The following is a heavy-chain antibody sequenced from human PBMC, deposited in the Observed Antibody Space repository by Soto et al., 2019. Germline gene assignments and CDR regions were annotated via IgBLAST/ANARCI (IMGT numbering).Heavy chain of an antibody. Sequence: SETLSITCTVCGGSISSSSFYWGWIRQTPGKGLEWIGSIYYSGSTYYNPSLKSRVTISVDTSKNQFSLKLSSVTAADTAVYYCARPSYVYFWWSDRALDAYYI. D-gene: IGHD3-16*02. V-gene: IGHV4-39*01. CDR1: GGSISSSSFY. CDR2: IYYSGST. J-gene: IGHJ3*02. CDR3: ARPSYVYFWWSDRALDAYYI.